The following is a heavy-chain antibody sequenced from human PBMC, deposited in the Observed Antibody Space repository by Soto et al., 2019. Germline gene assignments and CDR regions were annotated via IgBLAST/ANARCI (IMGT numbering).Heavy chain of an antibody. V-gene: IGHV3-33*01. CDR1: GFIFSNFG. CDR3: ARDDIPGIAVATYGMDV. J-gene: IGHJ6*02. D-gene: IGHD6-19*01. CDR2: IWYDGSNE. Sequence: LRLSCAASGFIFSNFGMHWVRQAPGKGLEWVAVIWYDGSNEYYADSVKGRFTISKDNSKNTLYLQMNSLRAEDTAVYYCARDDIPGIAVATYGMDVWGQGTTVTVSS.